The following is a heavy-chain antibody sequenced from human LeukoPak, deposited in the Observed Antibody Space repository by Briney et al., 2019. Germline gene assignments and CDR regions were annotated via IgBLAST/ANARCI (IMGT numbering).Heavy chain of an antibody. CDR2: IKQDGSEK. V-gene: IGHV3-7*01. J-gene: IGHJ6*03. D-gene: IGHD2-15*01. CDR1: GFTFSSYW. CDR3: ARDDSRGYYYMDV. Sequence: GGSLRLSCAASGFTFSSYWMSWVRQAPGKGLEWVANIKQDGSEKYYVDSVKGRFTISRDNAKNSLYLQMNSLRAEDTAVYYCARDDSRGYYYMDVWGKGTTVTVSS.